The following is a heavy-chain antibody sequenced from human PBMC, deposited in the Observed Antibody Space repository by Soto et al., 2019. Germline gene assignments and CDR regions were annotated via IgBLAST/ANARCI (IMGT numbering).Heavy chain of an antibody. J-gene: IGHJ6*02. CDR1: GGTFSNYA. CDR2: IIPIFGTA. CDR3: ARVGQVVRGVTHYYYYGMDV. V-gene: IGHV1-69*13. D-gene: IGHD3-10*01. Sequence: SVKVSCKASGGTFSNYAISWVQQSPLQWLEWMGGIIPIFGTANYAQKFQGRVTITADESTSTAYMELSSLRSEDTAVYYCARVGQVVRGVTHYYYYGMDVWGQGTTVTVSS.